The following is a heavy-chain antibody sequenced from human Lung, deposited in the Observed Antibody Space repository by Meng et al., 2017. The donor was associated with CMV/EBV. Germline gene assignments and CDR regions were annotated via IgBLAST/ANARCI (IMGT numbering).Heavy chain of an antibody. V-gene: IGHV1-8*01. CDR1: GYTXSSYD. CDR3: ARVDYYDSSGYPMTYNWFDP. CDR2: MNPNRGNT. D-gene: IGHD3-22*01. Sequence: ASXXVSXKASGYTXSSYDINWVRQATGQGREWNGWMNPNRGNTGYAQKFQGRVTMTRNTSISTAYMELSSLRSEDTAVYYCARVDYYDSSGYPMTYNWFDPXGQGXLVTVSS. J-gene: IGHJ5*02.